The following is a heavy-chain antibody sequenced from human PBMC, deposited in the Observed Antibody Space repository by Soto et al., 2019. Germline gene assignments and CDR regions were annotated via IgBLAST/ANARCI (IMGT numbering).Heavy chain of an antibody. CDR3: ARDGSGYDFYFDY. Sequence: QLQLQESGSGLVKPSQTLSLTCAVSGGSISSGGYSWSWIRQPPGKGLEWIGYIYHSGSTYYNPSLKSRVTISADRSKNQFSLKLSSVTAADTAVYYCARDGSGYDFYFDYWGQGTLVTVSS. J-gene: IGHJ4*02. CDR1: GGSISSGGYS. V-gene: IGHV4-30-2*01. CDR2: IYHSGST. D-gene: IGHD5-12*01.